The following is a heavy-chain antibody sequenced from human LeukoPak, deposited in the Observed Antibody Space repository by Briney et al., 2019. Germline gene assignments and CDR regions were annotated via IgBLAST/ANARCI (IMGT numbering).Heavy chain of an antibody. J-gene: IGHJ4*02. CDR1: GFTFATYC. CDR2: IKQDGSAN. V-gene: IGHV3-7*01. Sequence: PGGSLRLSCAASGFTFATYCMSWVRQAPGKGLEWVANIKQDGSANYNVDSVKGRFTISRDNAKNSLYLQMYSLRAEDTAVYYCARDRAFYGDYSHWGQGTLVTVSS. CDR3: ARDRAFYGDYSH. D-gene: IGHD4-17*01.